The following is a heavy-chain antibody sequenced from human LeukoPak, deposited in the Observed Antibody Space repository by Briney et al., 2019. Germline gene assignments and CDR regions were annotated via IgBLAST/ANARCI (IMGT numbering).Heavy chain of an antibody. CDR1: GYTFTSYG. CDR3: ARVKLRSGWYRLMGGYFDY. CDR2: ISAYNGNT. V-gene: IGHV1-18*01. D-gene: IGHD6-19*01. J-gene: IGHJ4*02. Sequence: ASVKVSCKASGYTFTSYGISWVRQAPGQGLEWMGWISAYNGNTNYAQKLQGRVTMTTDTSTSTAYMELRSLRSDDTAVYYCARVKLRSGWYRLMGGYFDYWGQGTLVTVSS.